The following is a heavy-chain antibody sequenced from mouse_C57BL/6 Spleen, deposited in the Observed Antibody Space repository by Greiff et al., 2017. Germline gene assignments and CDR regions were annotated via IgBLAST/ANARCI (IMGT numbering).Heavy chain of an antibody. D-gene: IGHD1-1*01. CDR1: GFSLTSYG. CDR2: IWRGGST. Sequence: QVQLQQSGPGLVQPSQSLSITCTVSGFSLTSYGVHWVRQSPGKGLEWLGVIWRGGSTDYNAAFMSRLSITKDNSKSQVFFKMNSLQADDTAIYYCAKNGGSSYEDYAMDYWGQGTSVTVSS. CDR3: AKNGGSSYEDYAMDY. J-gene: IGHJ4*01. V-gene: IGHV2-5*01.